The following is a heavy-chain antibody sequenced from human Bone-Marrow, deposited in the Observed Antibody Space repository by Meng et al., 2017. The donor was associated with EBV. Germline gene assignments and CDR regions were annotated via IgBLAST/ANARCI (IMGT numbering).Heavy chain of an antibody. D-gene: IGHD1-26*01. Sequence: PQLQESGPGLVKASETLSLTCTGSGGSISSSSYYWGWIRHPPGKGLEWIGSIYYSGSTYYNPSLKSRVTISVDTSKNQFSLKLSSVTAADTAVYYCAREQVGATRPFDYWGQGTLVTVSS. V-gene: IGHV4-39*07. CDR3: AREQVGATRPFDY. J-gene: IGHJ4*02. CDR1: GGSISSSSYY. CDR2: IYYSGST.